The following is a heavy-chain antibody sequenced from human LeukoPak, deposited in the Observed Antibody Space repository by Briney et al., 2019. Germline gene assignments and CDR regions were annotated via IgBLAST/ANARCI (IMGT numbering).Heavy chain of an antibody. CDR2: ISGSGGST. Sequence: GGSLRLSCAASGFTFSSYAMSWVRQAPGKGLERVSAISGSGGSTYYADSVKGRFTISRDNSKNTLYLQMNSLRAEDTAVYYCAKCYDSSGYYYQLIDYWGQGTLVTVSS. D-gene: IGHD3-22*01. V-gene: IGHV3-23*01. CDR3: AKCYDSSGYYYQLIDY. J-gene: IGHJ4*02. CDR1: GFTFSSYA.